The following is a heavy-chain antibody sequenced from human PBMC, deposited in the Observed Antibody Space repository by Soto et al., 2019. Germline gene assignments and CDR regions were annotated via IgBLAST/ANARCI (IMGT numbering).Heavy chain of an antibody. Sequence: SETLSLTCAVYGGSFSGYYWSWIRQPPGKGLEWIGEINHSGSTNYNPSLKSRVTISVDTSENQFSLKLSSVTAADTAVYYCARDATQTNLYDFWSGYYKKINWFAPWGQGTLVTVSS. CDR2: INHSGST. CDR1: GGSFSGYY. CDR3: ARDATQTNLYDFWSGYYKKINWFAP. J-gene: IGHJ5*02. D-gene: IGHD3-3*01. V-gene: IGHV4-34*01.